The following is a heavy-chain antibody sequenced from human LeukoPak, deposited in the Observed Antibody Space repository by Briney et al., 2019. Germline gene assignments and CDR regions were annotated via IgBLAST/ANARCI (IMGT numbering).Heavy chain of an antibody. CDR1: GYTFTSYD. V-gene: IGHV1-8*01. CDR3: ATDRIVGATRDYYYYGMDV. D-gene: IGHD1-26*01. CDR2: MNPNSGNT. Sequence: ASVKVSCKASGYTFTSYDINWVRQATGQGLEWMGWMNPNSGNTGYAQKFQGRVTMTRNTSISTAYMELSSLRSEDTAVYYCATDRIVGATRDYYYYGMDVWGQGTTVTVSS. J-gene: IGHJ6*02.